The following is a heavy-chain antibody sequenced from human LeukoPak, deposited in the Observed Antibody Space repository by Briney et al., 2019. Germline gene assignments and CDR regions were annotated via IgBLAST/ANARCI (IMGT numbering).Heavy chain of an antibody. CDR2: ISGSAYNP. V-gene: IGHV3-23*01. Sequence: GGSLRLSCAASGFTFSSYGLSWVRQAPGKGLEWVSTISGSAYNPYYADSVKGRFTISRDNSANTLYLQMDNLRAEDTALYYCAKHSGSYFIYYIDSWGQGTLVTVSS. J-gene: IGHJ4*02. D-gene: IGHD1-26*01. CDR3: AKHSGSYFIYYIDS. CDR1: GFTFSSYG.